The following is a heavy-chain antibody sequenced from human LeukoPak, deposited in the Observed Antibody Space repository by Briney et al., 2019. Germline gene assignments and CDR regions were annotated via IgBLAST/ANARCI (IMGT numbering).Heavy chain of an antibody. J-gene: IGHJ4*02. D-gene: IGHD1-26*01. V-gene: IGHV3-64*01. Sequence: GRSLRLSCAASGFSFSNHGIHWVRQAPGKGLEYVSAINSNGDDTYYVNSVKGRFTISRDNSKNTLYLQMGNLRPEDMAVYYCARDPGRSPDYWGQGTLVTVSS. CDR1: GFSFSNHG. CDR2: INSNGDDT. CDR3: ARDPGRSPDY.